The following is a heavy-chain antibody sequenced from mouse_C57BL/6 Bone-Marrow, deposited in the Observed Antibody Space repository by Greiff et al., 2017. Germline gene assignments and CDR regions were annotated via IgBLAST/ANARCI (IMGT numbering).Heavy chain of an antibody. CDR2: IWSGGST. D-gene: IGHD2-1*01. Sequence: QVQLQQSGPGLVQPSQSLSITCTVSGFSLTHYGIHWVRQSPGKGLEWLGVIWSGGSTDYNAAFISRLGISKDNSKSQVFFKMNSRQADDTAIDDCARTYGNYDWFAYWGQGTLVTVSA. V-gene: IGHV2-2*01. CDR3: ARTYGNYDWFAY. J-gene: IGHJ3*01. CDR1: GFSLTHYG.